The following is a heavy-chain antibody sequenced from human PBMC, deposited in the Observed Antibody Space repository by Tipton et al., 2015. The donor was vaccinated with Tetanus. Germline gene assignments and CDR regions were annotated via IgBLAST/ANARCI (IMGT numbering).Heavy chain of an antibody. D-gene: IGHD2-8*01. Sequence: SLRLSCTASGFTFSDFYMGWIRQAPGKGLEWVSYITGGGSSIYYADSVKGRFTISRDNAKNSLYLQMNSLRVEDTAVCYCAGPALLSTYGLDIWGQGTMVTVSS. CDR2: ITGGGSSI. J-gene: IGHJ3*02. CDR1: GFTFSDFY. CDR3: AGPALLSTYGLDI. V-gene: IGHV3-11*01.